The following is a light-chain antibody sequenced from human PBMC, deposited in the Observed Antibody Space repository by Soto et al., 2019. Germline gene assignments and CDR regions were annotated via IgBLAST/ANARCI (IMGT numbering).Light chain of an antibody. J-gene: IGKJ1*01. CDR3: HQYYNTRWT. Sequence: DIVMTQSPDSLTVSLGERATINCKSSQSVLYSSYNKYYLAWYQQKPGQPPKLLIYWASTRESGVPDRFSGIGSETDFTLTISSLQAEDVAVYYCHQYYNTRWTFGQGTKVEIK. CDR2: WAS. V-gene: IGKV4-1*01. CDR1: QSVLYSSYNKYY.